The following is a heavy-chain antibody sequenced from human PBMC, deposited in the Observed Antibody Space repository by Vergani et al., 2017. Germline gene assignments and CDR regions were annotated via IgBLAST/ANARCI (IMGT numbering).Heavy chain of an antibody. CDR1: GYSISRGYY. V-gene: IGHV4-38-2*02. CDR2: IYYSGST. CDR3: ARGHSDYYGSGSGFDY. J-gene: IGHJ4*02. D-gene: IGHD3-10*01. Sequence: QVQLQESGPGLVKPSETLSLTCSVSGYSISRGYYWGWIRQPPGKGLEWIGYIYYSGSTYYNPSLKSRVTISVDTSKNQFSLKLSAVTAADTAVYYWARGHSDYYGSGSGFDYWGQGTLVTVSS.